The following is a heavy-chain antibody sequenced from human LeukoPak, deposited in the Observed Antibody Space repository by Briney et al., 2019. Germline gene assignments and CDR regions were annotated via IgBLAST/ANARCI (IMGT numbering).Heavy chain of an antibody. V-gene: IGHV4-59*12. CDR1: GGSISSYY. J-gene: IGHJ5*02. Sequence: SETLSLTCSVSGGSISSYYWSWIRQPPGKGLQWIGYIYYSGSTNYNPSLKSRVTISVDTSKNQFSLKLSSVTAADTAVYYCARVGNWFDPWGQGTLVTVSS. CDR3: ARVGNWFDP. CDR2: IYYSGST.